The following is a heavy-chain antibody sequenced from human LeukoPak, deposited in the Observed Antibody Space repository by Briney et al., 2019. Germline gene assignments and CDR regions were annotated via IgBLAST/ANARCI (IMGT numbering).Heavy chain of an antibody. V-gene: IGHV4-59*08. CDR1: GGSISSYY. D-gene: IGHD2-2*01. J-gene: IGHJ2*01. Sequence: PSATLSLTCPVSGGSISSYYWSWIRPPPGKGLGWIGYIYYSGSTNYNPSLKSRVTISVDTSKNQFSLKLSSVTAADTAVYYCARLGRTSYWYLDLWGRGTLVTVSS. CDR2: IYYSGST. CDR3: ARLGRTSYWYLDL.